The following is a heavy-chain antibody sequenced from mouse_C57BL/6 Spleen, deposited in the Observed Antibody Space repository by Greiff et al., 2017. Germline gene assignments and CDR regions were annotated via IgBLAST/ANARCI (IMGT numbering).Heavy chain of an antibody. Sequence: DVKLVESGGGLVKPGGSLKLSCAASGFTFSDYGMHWVRQAPEKGLEWVAYISSGSSTIYYADTVKGRFTISRDNAKNTLFLQMTSLRSEDTAMYYCARGYYGSSLHWYFDVWGTGTTVTVSS. V-gene: IGHV5-17*01. D-gene: IGHD1-1*01. J-gene: IGHJ1*03. CDR2: ISSGSSTI. CDR3: ARGYYGSSLHWYFDV. CDR1: GFTFSDYG.